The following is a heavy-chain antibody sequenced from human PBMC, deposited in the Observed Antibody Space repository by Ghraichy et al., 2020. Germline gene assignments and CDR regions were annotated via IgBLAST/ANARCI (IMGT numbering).Heavy chain of an antibody. V-gene: IGHV1-18*01. J-gene: IGHJ4*02. Sequence: ASVKVSCKTSGYTFIRYCMTWVRQAPGQGLEWMGWISAYNDDTNYAQHLQGRVALTTDTSTSTAYMELRRLRSDDTAVYYCARGISRLGYCHSTACDGYFVDYWGEGMLVAVSA. CDR1: GYTFIRYC. CDR3: ARGISRLGYCHSTACDGYFVDY. CDR2: ISAYNDDT. D-gene: IGHD2-2*01.